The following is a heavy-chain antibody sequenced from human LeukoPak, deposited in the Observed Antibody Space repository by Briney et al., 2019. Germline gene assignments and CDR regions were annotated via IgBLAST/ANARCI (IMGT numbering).Heavy chain of an antibody. CDR3: ARDKKSSSWGRERYFQH. Sequence: GGSLRLSCAASGFTVSSNYMSWVRQAPGKGLEWVSVIYSGGSTYYADSVKGRFTISRDNSKNTLYLQMNSLRAEDTAVYYCARDKKSSSWGRERYFQHWGQGTLVTASS. D-gene: IGHD6-13*01. CDR2: IYSGGST. V-gene: IGHV3-66*01. CDR1: GFTVSSNY. J-gene: IGHJ1*01.